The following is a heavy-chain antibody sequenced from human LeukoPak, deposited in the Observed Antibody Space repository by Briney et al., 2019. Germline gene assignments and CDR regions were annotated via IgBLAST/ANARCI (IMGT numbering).Heavy chain of an antibody. V-gene: IGHV3-33*01. Sequence: GGSLRLSCAASGFTFSSYGMHWVRQAPGKGLEWVAVIWYDGSNKYYADSVKGRFTISRDNSKNTPYLQMNSLRAEDTAVYYCARDSRVTYYYDSSGPTFDYWGQGTLVTVSS. D-gene: IGHD3-22*01. CDR1: GFTFSSYG. J-gene: IGHJ4*02. CDR3: ARDSRVTYYYDSSGPTFDY. CDR2: IWYDGSNK.